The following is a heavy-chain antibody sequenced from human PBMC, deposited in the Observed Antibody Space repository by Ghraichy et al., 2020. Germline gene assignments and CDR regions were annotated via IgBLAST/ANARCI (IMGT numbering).Heavy chain of an antibody. J-gene: IGHJ4*02. CDR1: GGPVSSGRHY. V-gene: IGHV4-61*01. CDR3: ATVAVFGVVPYY. CDR2: IYTSGKT. D-gene: IGHD3-3*01. Sequence: SETLSLTCTVSGGPVSSGRHYWSWIRQPPGKGLEWIGYIYTSGKTDYNPSLKSRATISVDTSKNQFSLKLSSVTAADTAVYYCATVAVFGVVPYYWGQGTLVTVSS.